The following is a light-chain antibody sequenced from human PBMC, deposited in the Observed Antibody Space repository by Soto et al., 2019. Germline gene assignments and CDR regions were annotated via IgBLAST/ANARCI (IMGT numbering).Light chain of an antibody. V-gene: IGKV3-20*01. CDR3: QQYGNSPIT. J-gene: IGKJ5*01. Sequence: EVVLTQSPGTLSLSPGERATLSCRASQRIYSAYLGWYQQKPGQAPRLLIYGTSSRATGIPDRFRRSGSRTDFTLTISRLEPEDFAVYYCQQYGNSPITFGQGKRLEIK. CDR1: QRIYSAY. CDR2: GTS.